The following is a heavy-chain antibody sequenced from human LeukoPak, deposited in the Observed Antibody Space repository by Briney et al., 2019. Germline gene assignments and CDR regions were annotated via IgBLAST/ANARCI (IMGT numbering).Heavy chain of an antibody. J-gene: IGHJ4*02. Sequence: SETLSLTCAVYGGSFSNYYWTWIRQPPGKGREWIGEIDHSGSSHYNPSLKSRVTISVDTSKNQLSLKLSSVTAADTAVYYCARGLEDRISIFGVVKFYYFDFWGQGTLVTVSS. V-gene: IGHV4-34*01. CDR2: IDHSGSS. CDR1: GGSFSNYY. D-gene: IGHD3-3*01. CDR3: ARGLEDRISIFGVVKFYYFDF.